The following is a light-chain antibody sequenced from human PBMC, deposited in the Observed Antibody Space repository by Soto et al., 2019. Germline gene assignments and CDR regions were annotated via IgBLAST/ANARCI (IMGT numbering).Light chain of an antibody. CDR1: QRISNYY. J-gene: IGKJ1*01. CDR2: GAS. CDR3: QQYGSSPWT. V-gene: IGKV3-20*01. Sequence: EIVLTQSPDTLSLSSGERATLSCRASQRISNYYLAWYHQKPGQAPRLLIYGASSRATGVPDRFSGSGSGTDFTLTISRLEPEDFAVYYCQQYGSSPWTFGQGTKVEIK.